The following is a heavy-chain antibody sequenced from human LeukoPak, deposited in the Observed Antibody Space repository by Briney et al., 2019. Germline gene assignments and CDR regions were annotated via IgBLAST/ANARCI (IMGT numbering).Heavy chain of an antibody. J-gene: IGHJ6*02. Sequence: GGSLSLSCAASGFTFCCYSMIWVRPAQGKGRVGGSYMSSNTSPRYYADSVKGRFTISRDNAKNSLYLQMNSLRAEDTAVYYCARGPAAIVYYYYGMDVWGQGTTVTVSS. V-gene: IGHV3-48*01. CDR2: MSSNTSPR. CDR1: GFTFCCYS. CDR3: ARGPAAIVYYYYGMDV. D-gene: IGHD2-2*01.